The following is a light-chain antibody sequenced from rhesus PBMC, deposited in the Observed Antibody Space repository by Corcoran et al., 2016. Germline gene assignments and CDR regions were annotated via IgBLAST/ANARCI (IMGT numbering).Light chain of an antibody. J-gene: IGKJ2*01. CDR3: QQGYSPPYS. CDR1: QGISRW. CDR2: DAS. V-gene: IGKV1-18*01. Sequence: DIQMTQSPSSLSASVGDKVTITCRASQGISRWLAWYQQKPGTAPDLLIYDASSLQSGVPSRFSGGGSGTDYTLTISSLQPEDVATYYCQQGYSPPYSFGQGTKVEIK.